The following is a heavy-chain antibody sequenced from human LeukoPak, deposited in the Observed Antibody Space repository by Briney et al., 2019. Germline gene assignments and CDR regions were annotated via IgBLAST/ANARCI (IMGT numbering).Heavy chain of an antibody. V-gene: IGHV4-59*01. Sequence: PSETLSLTCTVSGGSISSYYWSWIRRPPGKGLEWIGYIYYSGSTNYNPSLKSRVTISVDTSKNQFSLKLSSVTAADTAVYYCARAWDGDGYNSGGDAFDIWGQGTMVTVSS. CDR1: GGSISSYY. CDR3: ARAWDGDGYNSGGDAFDI. D-gene: IGHD5-24*01. CDR2: IYYSGST. J-gene: IGHJ3*02.